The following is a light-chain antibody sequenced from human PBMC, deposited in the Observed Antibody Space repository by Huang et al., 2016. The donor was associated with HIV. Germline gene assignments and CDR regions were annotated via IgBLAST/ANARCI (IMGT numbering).Light chain of an antibody. CDR3: QDRSNWPRVT. CDR1: QRISNY. V-gene: IGKV3-11*01. J-gene: IGKJ3*01. CDR2: DTS. Sequence: EVVLTPSPATLSLLPGERATLSCRARQRISNYLAWSQQSTGQTPRLLIYDTSNRATGVPARFSGTGSGTDFTLTINGLEPEDFAVYYCQDRSNWPRVTCGPGTKLDVK.